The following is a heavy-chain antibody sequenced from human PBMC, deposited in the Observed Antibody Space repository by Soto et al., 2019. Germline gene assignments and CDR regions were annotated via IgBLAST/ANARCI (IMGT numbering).Heavy chain of an antibody. CDR3: ARERTGTTSMDV. CDR1: GYTFTSYD. D-gene: IGHD1-1*01. V-gene: IGHV1-8*01. CDR2: MNPNSGIT. J-gene: IGHJ6*02. Sequence: QVQLVQSGTEVKKPGASVKVSCKASGYTFTSYDINWVRQATGQGLEWMGWMNPNSGITGYAQKFQGRVTMTRNTSISTAYMELSSLKSEDTAVYYCARERTGTTSMDVWGQGTTVTVSS.